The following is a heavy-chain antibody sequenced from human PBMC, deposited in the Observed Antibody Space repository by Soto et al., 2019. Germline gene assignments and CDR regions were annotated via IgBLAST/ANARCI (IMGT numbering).Heavy chain of an antibody. CDR1: GGSISSSSYY. D-gene: IGHD1-7*01. V-gene: IGHV4-39*01. CDR3: AQTLTAGTTFPYYYYYYMDV. Sequence: SETLSLTCTVSGGSISSSSYYWGWIRQPPGKGLEWIGSIYYSGSTYYNPSLKSRVTISVDTSKNQFSLKLSSVTAADTAVYYCAQTLTAGTTFPYYYYYYMDVWGKGTTVTVSS. J-gene: IGHJ6*03. CDR2: IYYSGST.